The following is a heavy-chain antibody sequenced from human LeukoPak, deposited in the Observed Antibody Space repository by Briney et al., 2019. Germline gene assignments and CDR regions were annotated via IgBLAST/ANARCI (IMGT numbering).Heavy chain of an antibody. CDR2: FDPEDGET. J-gene: IGHJ4*02. Sequence: GASVKVSCKVSGYTLTELSMHWVRQAPGKGLEWMGGFDPEDGETIYAQKFQGRVTMTRDTSTSTVYMELSSLRSEDTAVYYCARDFRGSLWYSSSPGSYYFDYWGQGTLVTVSS. CDR1: GYTLTELS. D-gene: IGHD6-6*01. CDR3: ARDFRGSLWYSSSPGSYYFDY. V-gene: IGHV1-24*01.